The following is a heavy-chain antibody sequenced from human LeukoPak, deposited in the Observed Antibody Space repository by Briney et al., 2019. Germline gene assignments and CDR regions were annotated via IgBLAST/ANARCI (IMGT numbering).Heavy chain of an antibody. Sequence: GGSLRLSCAASGFTFSSYSMNWVRQAPGKGLEWVSSISSSGTYIYYADSVKGRFTISRDNAKNSLYLQMNSLRAEDTAVYYCARDLIGRSGWDYWGQGTLVTVSS. J-gene: IGHJ4*02. CDR1: GFTFSSYS. CDR3: ARDLIGRSGWDY. CDR2: ISSSGTYI. D-gene: IGHD6-19*01. V-gene: IGHV3-21*01.